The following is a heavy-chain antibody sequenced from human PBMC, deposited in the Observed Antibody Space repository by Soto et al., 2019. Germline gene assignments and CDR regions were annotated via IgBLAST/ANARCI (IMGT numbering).Heavy chain of an antibody. D-gene: IGHD2-8*01. J-gene: IGHJ6*02. CDR2: IYYSGST. V-gene: IGHV4-59*01. Sequence: PSETLSLTCTVSGGSISSYYWSWIRQPPGKGLEWIGYIYYSGSTNYNPSLKSRVTISVDTSKNQFSLKLSSVTAADTAVYYCARVMMDCTNGVCYPGPYYDYGMDVWGQGTTVTVSS. CDR1: GGSISSYY. CDR3: ARVMMDCTNGVCYPGPYYDYGMDV.